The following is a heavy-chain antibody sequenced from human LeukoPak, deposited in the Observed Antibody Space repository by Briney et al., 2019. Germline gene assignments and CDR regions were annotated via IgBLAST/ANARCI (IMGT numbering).Heavy chain of an antibody. V-gene: IGHV4-59*08. CDR2: IYYSGST. Sequence: SETLSLTCSVSGGSISSYYWSWIRQPPGKGLEWIGYIYYSGSTNYNPSLKSRVTISVDTSKNQFSLKLSSVTAADTAVYYCARHAIFSGSLTYFDYWGQGTLVTVSS. CDR1: GGSISSYY. CDR3: ARHAIFSGSLTYFDY. D-gene: IGHD1-26*01. J-gene: IGHJ4*02.